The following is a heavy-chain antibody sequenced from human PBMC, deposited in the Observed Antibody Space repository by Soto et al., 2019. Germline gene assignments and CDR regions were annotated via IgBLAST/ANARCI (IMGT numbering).Heavy chain of an antibody. V-gene: IGHV3-53*04. J-gene: IGHJ6*02. CDR2: IYSGGST. D-gene: IGHD2-8*02. Sequence: GGSLILSCAASGFTVSSNYMSWVRQAPGKGLEWVSVIYSGGSTYYADSVKGRFTISRHNSKNTLYLQMNSLRAEDTAVYYCERDSFSGGTPPYYYYYGMDVWGQGTTVTVSS. CDR1: GFTVSSNY. CDR3: ERDSFSGGTPPYYYYYGMDV.